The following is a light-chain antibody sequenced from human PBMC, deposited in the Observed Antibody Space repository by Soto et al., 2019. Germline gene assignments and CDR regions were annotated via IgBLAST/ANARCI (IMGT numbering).Light chain of an antibody. CDR2: DDS. V-gene: IGLV3-21*02. CDR3: QVWDSSSDPWV. CDR1: NIGSKS. J-gene: IGLJ3*02. Sequence: SSELTQPPSVSVAPGQTARITCGGTNIGSKSVHWYQQKPGQAPVLVVYDDSDRPSGIPERFSGSNSGNTATLTISRVEAGDEADYYCQVWDSSSDPWVFGGGTKLTVL.